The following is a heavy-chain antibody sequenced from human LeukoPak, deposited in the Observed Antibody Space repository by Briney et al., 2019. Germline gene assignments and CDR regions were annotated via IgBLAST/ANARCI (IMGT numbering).Heavy chain of an antibody. D-gene: IGHD5-18*01. CDR1: GFTFSSYS. Sequence: PGGSLRLSCAASGFTFSSYSMNWVRQAPGKGLEWVSSISSSSSYIYYADSVKGRFTISRDNAKNSLYLQMNSLGAEDTAVYYCARGGDTAMVDDYWGQGTLVTVSS. CDR2: ISSSSSYI. V-gene: IGHV3-21*01. J-gene: IGHJ4*02. CDR3: ARGGDTAMVDDY.